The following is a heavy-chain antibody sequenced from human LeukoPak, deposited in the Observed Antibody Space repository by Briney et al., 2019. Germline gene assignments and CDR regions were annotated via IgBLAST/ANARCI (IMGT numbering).Heavy chain of an antibody. D-gene: IGHD3-10*01. CDR2: ISAYNGNT. J-gene: IGHJ4*02. V-gene: IGHV1-18*01. CDR1: GYTFTSYD. CDR3: ARDVLWFGEPRAPDY. Sequence: ASVKVSCKASGYTFTSYDINWVRQATGQGLEWMGWISAYNGNTNYAQKLQGRVTMTTDTSTSTAYMELRSLRSDDTAVYYCARDVLWFGEPRAPDYWGQGTLVTVSS.